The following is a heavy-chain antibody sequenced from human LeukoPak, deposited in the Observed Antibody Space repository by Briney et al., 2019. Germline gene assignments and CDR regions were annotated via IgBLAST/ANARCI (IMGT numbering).Heavy chain of an antibody. D-gene: IGHD5-18*01. CDR1: GGSISNYY. V-gene: IGHV4-59*01. CDR3: ARHQYGYSYGYSWFDP. CDR2: IYYSGST. J-gene: IGHJ5*02. Sequence: SETLSLTCTVSGGSISNYYWSWIRQPAGKGLEWIGRIWHIYYSGSTNYNPSLKSRVTISVDTSKNQFSLKLSSVTAADTAVYYCARHQYGYSYGYSWFDPWGQGTLVTVSS.